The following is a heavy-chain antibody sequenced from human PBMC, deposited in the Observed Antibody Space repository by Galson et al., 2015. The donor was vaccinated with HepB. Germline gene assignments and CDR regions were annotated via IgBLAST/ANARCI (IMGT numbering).Heavy chain of an antibody. D-gene: IGHD3-16*01. V-gene: IGHV4-38-2*01. CDR2: IYHNGNT. Sequence: LSLTCAVSGYSISSGYYWDWIRQSPGKGLEWIGTIYHNGNTSYNPSLKSRVTISVDTSRNQFSLRPRSVSAPDTAVYYCARAIRFKISENLVWAFDYWGQGTLVTVSS. CDR1: GYSISSGYY. J-gene: IGHJ4*02. CDR3: ARAIRFKISENLVWAFDY.